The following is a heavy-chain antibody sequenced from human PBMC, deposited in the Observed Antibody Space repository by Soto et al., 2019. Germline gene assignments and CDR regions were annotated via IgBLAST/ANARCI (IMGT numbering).Heavy chain of an antibody. Sequence: SETLSLTCTVSGGSITSGGYYWSWTRQHPGKGLEWIGYIDSSGSTYYNPSLKSRLTMSVDMSKSQFSLRLTSVTAADTAVYYCASRYLYWGQGLLVTVSS. V-gene: IGHV4-30-4*08. CDR2: IDSSGST. J-gene: IGHJ4*02. D-gene: IGHD3-16*02. CDR1: GGSITSGGYY. CDR3: ASRYLY.